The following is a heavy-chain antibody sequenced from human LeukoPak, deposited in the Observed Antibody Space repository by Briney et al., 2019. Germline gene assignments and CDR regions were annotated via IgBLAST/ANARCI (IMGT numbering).Heavy chain of an antibody. CDR1: GGSISSSSYC. J-gene: IGHJ4*02. V-gene: IGHV4-39*01. Sequence: SETLSLTCTVSGGSISSSSYCWGWIRQPPGKGLEWIGSIYYSGSTYYNPSLKSRVTISVDTSKNQFSLKLSSVTAADTAVYYCARQPDIVVVQEFDYWGQGTLVTVSS. D-gene: IGHD2-2*01. CDR3: ARQPDIVVVQEFDY. CDR2: IYYSGST.